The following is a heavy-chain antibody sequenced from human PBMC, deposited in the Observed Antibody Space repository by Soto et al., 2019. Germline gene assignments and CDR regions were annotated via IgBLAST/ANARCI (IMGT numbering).Heavy chain of an antibody. Sequence: SETLSLTCTVSGGSISSGDYYWSWIRQHSGKGLEWIGYIYYSGITYYNPSLKSRVTISLDTSKNQFSLKLSSVTAADTAVYFCARFVVVTGIRDMDVWGQGTTVTVSS. J-gene: IGHJ6*02. D-gene: IGHD2-21*02. V-gene: IGHV4-31*03. CDR2: IYYSGIT. CDR3: ARFVVVTGIRDMDV. CDR1: GGSISSGDYY.